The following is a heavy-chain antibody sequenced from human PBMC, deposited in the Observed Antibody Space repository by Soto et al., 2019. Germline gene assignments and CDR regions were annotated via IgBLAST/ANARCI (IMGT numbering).Heavy chain of an antibody. J-gene: IGHJ6*02. D-gene: IGHD6-13*01. CDR2: ISGSGGST. CDR1: GFTFSSYA. Sequence: EVQLLESGGGLVQPVGSLRLSCAASGFTFSSYAMSWVRQAPGKGLEWVSAISGSGGSTYYADSVKGRFTISRDNSKNTLYLQMNSLRAEDTAVYYCAKSVGAAAGAYYYYGMDVWGQGTTVTVSS. CDR3: AKSVGAAAGAYYYYGMDV. V-gene: IGHV3-23*01.